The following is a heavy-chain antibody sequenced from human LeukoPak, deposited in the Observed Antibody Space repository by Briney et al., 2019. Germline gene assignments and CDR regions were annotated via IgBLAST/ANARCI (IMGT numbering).Heavy chain of an antibody. J-gene: IGHJ4*02. CDR2: ISSSGSTI. V-gene: IGHV3-48*03. CDR1: GFTFGSYE. Sequence: GGSLRLSCAASGFTFGSYEMNWVRQAPGKGLEWVSYISSSGSTIYYADSVKGRFTISRDNAKNSLYLQMNSLRAEDTAVYYCARAQITIFGVEHYFDYWGQGTLVTVSS. D-gene: IGHD3-3*01. CDR3: ARAQITIFGVEHYFDY.